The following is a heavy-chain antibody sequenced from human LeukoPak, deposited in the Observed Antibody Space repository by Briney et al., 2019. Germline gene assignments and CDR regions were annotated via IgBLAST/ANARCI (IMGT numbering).Heavy chain of an antibody. CDR2: IYSGGST. J-gene: IGHJ4*02. D-gene: IGHD6-6*01. V-gene: IGHV3-66*01. Sequence: GGSLRLSCAASGFTVSSNYMSWVRQAPGKGLEWVSVIYSGGSTYYADSVKGRFSISRDNAKNSLYLQMNSLRAEDTAVYYCARDERSYSSSPNFDYWGQGTLVTVSS. CDR1: GFTVSSNY. CDR3: ARDERSYSSSPNFDY.